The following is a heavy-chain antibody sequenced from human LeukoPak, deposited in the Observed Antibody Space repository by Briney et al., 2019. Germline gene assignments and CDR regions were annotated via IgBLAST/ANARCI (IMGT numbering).Heavy chain of an antibody. V-gene: IGHV3-23*01. CDR1: GFSFSSYD. CDR3: AKEDERSVTTSSAFDI. Sequence: GGSLKLSCAASGFSFSSYDMNWVRQAPGKGLEWVSGISGSGLTYYADSVKGRFTISRDNSKKTLYLQMNSLRAEDTAIYYCAKEDERSVTTSSAFDIWGQGTVVTVSS. D-gene: IGHD4-17*01. J-gene: IGHJ3*02. CDR2: ISGSGLT.